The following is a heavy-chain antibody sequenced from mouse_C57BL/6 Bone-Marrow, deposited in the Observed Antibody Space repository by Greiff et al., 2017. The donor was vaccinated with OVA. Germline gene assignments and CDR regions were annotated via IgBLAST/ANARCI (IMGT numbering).Heavy chain of an antibody. CDR3: ARANWGYYFDY. Sequence: VKLLESGPELVKPGASVKISCKASGYAFSSSWMNWVKQRPGKGLEWIGRIYPGDGDTNYNGKFKGKATLTADKSSSTAYMQLSSLTSEDSAVYFCARANWGYYFDYWGQGTTLTVSS. J-gene: IGHJ2*01. V-gene: IGHV1-82*01. D-gene: IGHD4-1*01. CDR1: GYAFSSSW. CDR2: IYPGDGDT.